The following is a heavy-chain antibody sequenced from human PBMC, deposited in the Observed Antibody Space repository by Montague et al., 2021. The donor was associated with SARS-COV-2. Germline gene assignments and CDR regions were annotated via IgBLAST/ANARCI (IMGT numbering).Heavy chain of an antibody. D-gene: IGHD3-10*01. CDR2: IYLSGST. CDR1: GGSITNSF. J-gene: IGHJ4*02. Sequence: SETLSLTCTVSGGSITNSFWNWIRQPPGKGLEWLGYIYLSGSTNYNPSLKSRVTISVDTSKSQFSLKLGSVTAADTAVYYCATTPGRFGEFHFDFWGQGTLVTVSS. V-gene: IGHV4-59*01. CDR3: ATTPGRFGEFHFDF.